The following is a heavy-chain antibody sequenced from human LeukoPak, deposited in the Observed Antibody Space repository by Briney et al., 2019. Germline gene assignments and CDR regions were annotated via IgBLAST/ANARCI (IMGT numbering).Heavy chain of an antibody. V-gene: IGHV1-69*01. J-gene: IGHJ4*02. CDR3: ARGIPQYYGSGSYSLNY. CDR2: IIPIFGTA. D-gene: IGHD3-10*01. CDR1: GGTFSSYA. Sequence: SVKVSCKASGGTFSSYAISWVRQAPGQGLEWMGGIIPIFGTANYAQKFQGRVTITADESTSTAYMELSSLRSEDTAVYYCARGIPQYYGSGSYSLNYWGQGTLVTVSS.